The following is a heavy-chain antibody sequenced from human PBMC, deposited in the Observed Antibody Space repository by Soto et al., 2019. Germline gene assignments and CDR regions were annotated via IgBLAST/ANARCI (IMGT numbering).Heavy chain of an antibody. CDR1: GYTFTGYY. CDR3: ARDVHIEQLTDPPSHPWFDP. D-gene: IGHD6-13*01. Sequence: GASVKVSCKASGYTFTGYYMHWVRQAPGQGLEWMGWINPNSGGTNYAQKFQGRVTMTRDTSISTAYMELSRLRSDDTAVYYCARDVHIEQLTDPPSHPWFDPWGQGTLVTVSS. J-gene: IGHJ5*02. CDR2: INPNSGGT. V-gene: IGHV1-2*02.